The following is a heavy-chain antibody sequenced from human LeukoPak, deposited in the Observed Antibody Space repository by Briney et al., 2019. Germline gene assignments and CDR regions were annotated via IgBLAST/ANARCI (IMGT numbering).Heavy chain of an antibody. J-gene: IGHJ4*02. CDR2: IYSGGST. Sequence: PGGSLRLSCAASGFTVSSNYMSWVRQAPGKGLEWVSVIYSGGSTYYADSVKGRFTISRDNAKNSLYLQMNSLRAEDTAVYYCARGPTRANSTDYWGQGALVTVSS. CDR1: GFTVSSNY. V-gene: IGHV3-53*01. D-gene: IGHD2/OR15-2a*01. CDR3: ARGPTRANSTDY.